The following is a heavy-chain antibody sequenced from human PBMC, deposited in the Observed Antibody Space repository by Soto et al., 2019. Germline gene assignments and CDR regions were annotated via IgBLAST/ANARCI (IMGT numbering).Heavy chain of an antibody. CDR2: IYYSGST. J-gene: IGHJ5*02. CDR1: GGSLSDYY. D-gene: IGHD4-17*01. CDR3: ARFPDYGAYVAP. V-gene: IGHV4-59*08. Sequence: SETLSLTCILSGGSLSDYYWSLVRQTPGKGLEWIGYIYYSGSTTYKHNPSLESRVTISGDTSKNQFSLRLRSVTAADTAIYYCARFPDYGAYVAPWGQGTLVTVSS.